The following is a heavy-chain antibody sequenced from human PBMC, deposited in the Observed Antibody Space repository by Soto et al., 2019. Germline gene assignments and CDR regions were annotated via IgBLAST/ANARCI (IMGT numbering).Heavy chain of an antibody. CDR3: AHRGDINGNWDQGYLDN. V-gene: IGHV2-5*02. D-gene: IGHD1-20*01. J-gene: IGHJ4*02. CDR1: GFSLTSRPVG. CDR2: VYWDDDK. Sequence: QITLKESGPTRVKPTQTLTLTCSFSGFSLTSRPVGVAWIRQPPGKALEWLAVVYWDDDKRYSPSLKGRLTIAKDTSKNQVVLTMAYMDPVDTATYFCAHRGDINGNWDQGYLDNWGQGILVTVSS.